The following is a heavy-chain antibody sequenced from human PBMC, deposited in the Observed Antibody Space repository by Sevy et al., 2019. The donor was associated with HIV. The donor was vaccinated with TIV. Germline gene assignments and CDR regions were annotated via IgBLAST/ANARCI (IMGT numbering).Heavy chain of an antibody. CDR3: AKRGGQYDLGMDV. V-gene: IGHV3-48*03. J-gene: IGHJ6*02. Sequence: GGSLRLSCAASGFTFSSFEMNWVRQAPGKGLEWVSCISSSGSTIYYADSVRGRFTISRDNAKKSLYLQMNGLRAEDTAVYYCAKRGGQYDLGMDVWGQGTTVTVSS. CDR1: GFTFSSFE. D-gene: IGHD3-3*01. CDR2: ISSSGSTI.